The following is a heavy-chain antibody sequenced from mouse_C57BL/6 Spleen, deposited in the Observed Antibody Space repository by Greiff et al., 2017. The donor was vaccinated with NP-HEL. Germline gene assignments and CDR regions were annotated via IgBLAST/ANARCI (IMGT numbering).Heavy chain of an antibody. V-gene: IGHV1-69*01. CDR2: IDPSDSYT. J-gene: IGHJ4*01. D-gene: IGHD2-5*01. CDR1: GYTFTSYW. Sequence: QVQLKQPGAELVMPGASVKLSCKASGYTFTSYWMHWVKQRPGQGLEWIGEIDPSDSYTNYNQKFKGKSTLTVDKSSSTAYMQRSSLTSEDSAVYYCARWRSNSFMDYWGQGTSVTVSS. CDR3: ARWRSNSFMDY.